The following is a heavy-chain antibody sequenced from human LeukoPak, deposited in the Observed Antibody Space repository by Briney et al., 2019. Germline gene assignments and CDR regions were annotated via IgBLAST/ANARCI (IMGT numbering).Heavy chain of an antibody. CDR1: GFTFSSYS. CDR2: ISSSGSTI. J-gene: IGHJ6*03. D-gene: IGHD3-22*01. Sequence: GGSLRLSCAASGFTFSSYSMNWVRQAPGKGLEWVSYISSSGSTIYYADSVKGRFTISRDNAKNSLYLQMNSLRAEDTAVYYCAGAPQVGYYYYYYYYMDVWGKGTTVTVSS. V-gene: IGHV3-48*04. CDR3: AGAPQVGYYYYYYYYMDV.